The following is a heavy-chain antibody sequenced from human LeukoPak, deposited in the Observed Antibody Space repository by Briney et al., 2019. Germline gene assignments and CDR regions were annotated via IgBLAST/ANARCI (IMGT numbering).Heavy chain of an antibody. Sequence: GGSLRLSCAASGFTFSSYSMNWVRQAPGKGLEWVSSISSSSSYIYYADSVKGRFTISRDNAKNSLYLQMNSLRAEDTAVYYCARDQLIVVVPAAIDYYYYGMDVWGKGTMVTVSS. J-gene: IGHJ6*04. CDR3: ARDQLIVVVPAAIDYYYYGMDV. V-gene: IGHV3-21*01. CDR1: GFTFSSYS. D-gene: IGHD2-2*01. CDR2: ISSSSSYI.